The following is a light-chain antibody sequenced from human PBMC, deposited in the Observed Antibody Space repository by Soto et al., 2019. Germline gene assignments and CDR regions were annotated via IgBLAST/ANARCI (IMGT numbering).Light chain of an antibody. J-gene: IGLJ3*02. CDR3: CSYAGSGTWV. CDR1: SSDVGNYNL. CDR2: EGS. Sequence: QSALTQPASVSGSPGQSITISCTGTSSDVGNYNLVSWYQQHPGKAPKLMIYEGSKRPSGVSNRCSGSKSANTASLTISGLQAEDEADYYCCSYAGSGTWVFGGGTKLTVL. V-gene: IGLV2-23*01.